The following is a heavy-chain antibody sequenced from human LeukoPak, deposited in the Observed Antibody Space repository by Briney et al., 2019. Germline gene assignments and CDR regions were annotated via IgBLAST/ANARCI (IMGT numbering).Heavy chain of an antibody. Sequence: GGSLRLSCAASGFTFSKDDFHWVRQAPGKGLEWVAAIGVTGDTYYADSVKGRFTISRDNSKNTLYLQMNSLRAEDTAVYYCAKERRKKLRYFDWLPSDYWGQGTLVTVSS. V-gene: IGHV3-23*01. CDR2: IGVTGDT. CDR3: AKERRKKLRYFDWLPSDY. D-gene: IGHD3-9*01. CDR1: GFTFSKDD. J-gene: IGHJ4*02.